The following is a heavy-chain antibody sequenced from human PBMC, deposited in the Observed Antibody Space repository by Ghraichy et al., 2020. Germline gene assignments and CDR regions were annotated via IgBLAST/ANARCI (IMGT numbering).Heavy chain of an antibody. CDR1: GFSFSSYW. D-gene: IGHD3-16*01. J-gene: IGHJ4*02. CDR3: ARDGVEDYVWGSHLKN. CDR2: IKQDGSEK. V-gene: IGHV3-7*01. Sequence: GGSLRLSCADSGFSFSSYWMSWVRQAPGKGLEWVANIKQDGSEKNYVDSVKGRFTISRDNAKNSLYLQMNSLRAEDTALYYCARDGVEDYVWGSHLKNWGQGTLVTVSS.